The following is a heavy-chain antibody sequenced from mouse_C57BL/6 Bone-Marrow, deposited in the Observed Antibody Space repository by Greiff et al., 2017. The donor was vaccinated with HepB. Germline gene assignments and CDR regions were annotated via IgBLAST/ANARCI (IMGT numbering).Heavy chain of an antibody. J-gene: IGHJ3*01. V-gene: IGHV1-55*01. CDR2: IYPGSGST. Sequence: QVQLQQPGAELVKPGASVKMSCKASGYTFTSYWITWVKQRPGQGLEWIGDIYPGSGSTNYNEKFKSKATLTVDTSSSTAYMQLSSLTSEDSAVYDCARYYGRWAWFAYWGQGTLVTVSA. CDR1: GYTFTSYW. D-gene: IGHD1-1*01. CDR3: ARYYGRWAWFAY.